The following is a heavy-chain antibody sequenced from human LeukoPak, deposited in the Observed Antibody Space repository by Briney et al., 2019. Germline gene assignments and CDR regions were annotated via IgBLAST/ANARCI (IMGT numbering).Heavy chain of an antibody. V-gene: IGHV4-4*07. CDR3: ARGRQWLVEGVYYYYYGMDV. D-gene: IGHD6-19*01. CDR2: IYTSGST. CDR1: GGSISSYY. Sequence: PSETLSLTCTVSGGSISSYYWSWIRQPAGKGLEWIGRIYTSGSTNYNPSLKSRVTMSVDTSKNQFSLKLSSVTAADTAVYYCARGRQWLVEGVYYYYYGMDVWGQGTTVTISS. J-gene: IGHJ6*02.